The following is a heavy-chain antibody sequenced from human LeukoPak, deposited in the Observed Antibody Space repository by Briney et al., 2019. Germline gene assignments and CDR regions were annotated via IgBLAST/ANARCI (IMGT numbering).Heavy chain of an antibody. CDR3: ANPRLGY. Sequence: GGSLRLSCAASGFTFSSYWMTWVRKAPGEGLEWVSTIYGGGGSIFYADSVKGRFTISRDNSKNTVFLQMNSLRAEDTAVYYCANPRLGYWGQGTLVTVSS. V-gene: IGHV3-23*01. J-gene: IGHJ4*02. CDR2: IYGGGGSI. CDR1: GFTFSSYW. D-gene: IGHD6-19*01.